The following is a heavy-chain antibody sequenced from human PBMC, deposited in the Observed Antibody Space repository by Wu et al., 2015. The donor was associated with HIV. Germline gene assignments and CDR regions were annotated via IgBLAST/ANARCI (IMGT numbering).Heavy chain of an antibody. CDR1: GYTFTSYG. D-gene: IGHD6-19*01. V-gene: IGHV1-18*01. CDR2: ISAYNGNT. Sequence: QVQLVQSGAEVKKPGASVKVSCKASGYTFTSYGISWVRQAPGQGLEWMGWISAYNGNTNYAQKLQGRVTMTTDTSTSTAYMELRSLRSDDTAVYYCARDVGIAVAGTWVGWFDPWGQGTLVTVSS. J-gene: IGHJ5*02. CDR3: ARDVGIAVAGTWVGWFDP.